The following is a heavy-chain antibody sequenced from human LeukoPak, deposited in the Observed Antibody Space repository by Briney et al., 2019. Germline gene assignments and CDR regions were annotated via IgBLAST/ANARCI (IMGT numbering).Heavy chain of an antibody. CDR3: ARAAAAGTSHDAFDI. CDR1: GYTFTGYY. Sequence: AASVKVSCKASGYTFTGYYMHWVRQAPGQGLEWMGWINPNSGGTNYAQKFQGWVTMTRDTSISTAYMELSRLRSDDMAVYYCARAAAAGTSHDAFDIWGQGTMVTVSS. D-gene: IGHD6-13*01. V-gene: IGHV1-2*04. CDR2: INPNSGGT. J-gene: IGHJ3*02.